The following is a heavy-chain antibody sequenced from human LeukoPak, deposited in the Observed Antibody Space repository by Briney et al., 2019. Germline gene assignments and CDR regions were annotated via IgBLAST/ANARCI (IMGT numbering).Heavy chain of an antibody. J-gene: IGHJ5*02. CDR3: ARNPAAWFGELSSWFDP. V-gene: IGHV3-30*19. Sequence: GGSLRLSCAASGFSFSGYWMSWVRQTPGKGLEWVAVISYDGSSKNYADSVKGRFTISRDNSENTLYLQMSSLKPDDSAVYYCARNPAAWFGELSSWFDPWGQGTLVTVSS. CDR1: GFSFSGYW. D-gene: IGHD3-10*01. CDR2: ISYDGSSK.